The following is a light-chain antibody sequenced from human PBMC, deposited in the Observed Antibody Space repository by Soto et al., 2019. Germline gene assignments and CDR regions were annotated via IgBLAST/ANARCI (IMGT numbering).Light chain of an antibody. CDR3: QQRVYWPPIT. V-gene: IGKV3-11*01. J-gene: IGKJ5*01. Sequence: VLTQSPATLSLSPGERATLSCRASRSIDNYLGWYQQQPGQAPRLLIYDASNRAPGIPDRFSGSGFGTDFTLTISRLEPEDFAVYYCQQRVYWPPITFGQGTRLEIK. CDR2: DAS. CDR1: RSIDNY.